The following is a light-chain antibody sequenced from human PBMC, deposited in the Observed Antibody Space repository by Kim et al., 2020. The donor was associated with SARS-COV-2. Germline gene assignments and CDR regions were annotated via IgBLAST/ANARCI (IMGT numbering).Light chain of an antibody. J-gene: IGKJ1*01. CDR1: QSVSRW. V-gene: IGKV1-5*01. Sequence: GDRVTITCRASQSVSRWLAWYQQKQGKAPKFLIFDATSLNDEVPSRFSGSGSGTEFSLTISGLQPDDLATYYCQQYDTYPWTFGPGTKVDIK. CDR2: DAT. CDR3: QQYDTYPWT.